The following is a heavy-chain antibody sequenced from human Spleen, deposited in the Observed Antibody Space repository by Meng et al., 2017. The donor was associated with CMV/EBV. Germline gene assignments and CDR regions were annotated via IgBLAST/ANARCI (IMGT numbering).Heavy chain of an antibody. CDR3: ARASSGWYTTNFDY. V-gene: IGHV4-30-4*08. CDR1: GGSISCGDNY. Sequence: VRLQDPGQGLVTHSQALYPACTVSGGSISCGDNYRSWVRQPPGQGLGWIGYIYDSGSTYYNPALKSQMTQSGDTSKNQFSLKLSYVAAANTAVDYCARASSGWYTTNFDYWGQGTLVTVSS. D-gene: IGHD6-19*01. CDR2: IYDSGST. J-gene: IGHJ4*02.